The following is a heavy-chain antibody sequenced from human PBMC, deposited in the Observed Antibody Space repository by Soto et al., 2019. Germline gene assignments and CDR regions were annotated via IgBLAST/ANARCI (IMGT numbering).Heavy chain of an antibody. D-gene: IGHD6-6*01. CDR3: TTTQSIAGP. V-gene: IGHV3-73*01. Sequence: WWSLRLSCSASGFTFSGSAMHWLRQASGKGLEWVGRIRSKANSYATAYAASVKGRFTISRDDSKNTAYLQMNSLKTEDTAVYYCTTTQSIAGPWGQGTLVTVSS. CDR2: IRSKANSYAT. J-gene: IGHJ5*02. CDR1: GFTFSGSA.